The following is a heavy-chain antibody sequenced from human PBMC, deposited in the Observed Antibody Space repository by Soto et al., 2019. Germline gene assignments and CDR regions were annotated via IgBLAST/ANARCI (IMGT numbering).Heavy chain of an antibody. CDR1: GFTFRIYE. CDR2: FSSSGHSI. Sequence: GGSLRLSCVASGFTFRIYEMDWVRQAPGKGLQWLAYFSSSGHSIYYADSVKGRFTISRDNAKKTLYLQMNSLRAEDTAVYYCARDGYDYVWGSNRFDPWGQGTLVTVSS. V-gene: IGHV3-21*05. CDR3: ARDGYDYVWGSNRFDP. J-gene: IGHJ5*02. D-gene: IGHD3-16*02.